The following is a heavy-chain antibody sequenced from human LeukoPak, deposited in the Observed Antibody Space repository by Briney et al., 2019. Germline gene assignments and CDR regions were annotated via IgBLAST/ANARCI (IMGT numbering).Heavy chain of an antibody. J-gene: IGHJ6*03. CDR2: IVPIFGTA. D-gene: IGHD3-3*01. Sequence: GASVKVSCKASGGTFSSYAISWVRQAPGQGLEWMGGIVPIFGTANYAQKFQGRVTITTDESTSTAYMELSSLRSEDTAVYYCARNAYDFWSGSYNLSMDVWGKGTTVTVSS. V-gene: IGHV1-69*05. CDR1: GGTFSSYA. CDR3: ARNAYDFWSGSYNLSMDV.